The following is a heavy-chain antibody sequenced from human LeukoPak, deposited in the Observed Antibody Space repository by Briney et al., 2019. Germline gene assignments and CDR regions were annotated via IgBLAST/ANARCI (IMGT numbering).Heavy chain of an antibody. CDR2: INHSGST. J-gene: IGHJ6*03. D-gene: IGHD5-24*01. V-gene: IGHV4-34*01. CDR1: GGSFSDYY. CDR3: ARDGEMATIFTRNMDV. Sequence: SETLSLTCAVYGGSFSDYYWSWIRQPPGKGLEWIGEINHSGSTNYNPSLKSRVTISVGTSKNQFSLKLSSVTAADTAVYYCARDGEMATIFTRNMDVWGKGTTVTVSS.